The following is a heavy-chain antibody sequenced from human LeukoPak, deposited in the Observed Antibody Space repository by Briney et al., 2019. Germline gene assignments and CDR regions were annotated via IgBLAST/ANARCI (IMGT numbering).Heavy chain of an antibody. V-gene: IGHV4-34*01. CDR3: ARGGGSGVVTMVRGVTLFDY. Sequence: PSETLSLTCAVYGGSFSGYYWSWIRQPPGKGLEWIGEINHSGGTNYNPSLMSRVTISVDTSKNQFSLKLSSVTAADTAVYYCARGGGSGVVTMVRGVTLFDYWGQGTLVTVSS. D-gene: IGHD3-10*01. CDR1: GGSFSGYY. CDR2: INHSGGT. J-gene: IGHJ4*02.